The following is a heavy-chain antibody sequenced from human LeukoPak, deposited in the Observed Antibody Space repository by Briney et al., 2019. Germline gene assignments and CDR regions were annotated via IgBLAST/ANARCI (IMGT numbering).Heavy chain of an antibody. CDR3: ARDTTHSSGSTYFDALDM. Sequence: GGSLRLSCVSSGFTFSNDWMTWVRQAPGKGREWVANIKRDGSQIHYAESVKGRFTISGDNTKLFLQMNSLRVEDTALYYCARDTTHSSGSTYFDALDMWGQGTMVSVSS. V-gene: IGHV3-7*01. D-gene: IGHD1-7*01. CDR2: IKRDGSQI. J-gene: IGHJ3*02. CDR1: GFTFSNDW.